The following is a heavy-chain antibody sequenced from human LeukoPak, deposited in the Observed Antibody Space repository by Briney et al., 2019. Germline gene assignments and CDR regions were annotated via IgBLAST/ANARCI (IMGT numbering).Heavy chain of an antibody. J-gene: IGHJ4*02. CDR3: ATHYMTTVTTSFFY. V-gene: IGHV3-23*01. CDR1: GFTFSSYA. Sequence: PGGSLRLSCAASGFTFSSYAMSWVRQAPGKGLEWVSAISGSGGSAYYADSVKGRFTISRDNSKNTLYLQMNSLRAEDTAVYYCATHYMTTVTTSFFYWGQGTLVTVSS. CDR2: ISGSGGSA. D-gene: IGHD4-17*01.